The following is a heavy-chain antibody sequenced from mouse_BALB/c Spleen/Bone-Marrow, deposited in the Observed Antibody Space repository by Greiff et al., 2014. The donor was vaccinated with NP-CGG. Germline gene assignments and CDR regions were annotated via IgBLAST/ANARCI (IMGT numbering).Heavy chain of an antibody. CDR2: INPGSGGT. CDR3: ARRDGSYFDY. CDR1: GYAFTNYL. Sequence: QVQLQQSGAKLVRPGTSVKVSCKASGYAFTNYLIEWVKQRPGQGLEWIGMINPGSGGTNYNEKFKGKATLTADKSSSTAYMQLSSLTSDDSAVYFCARRDGSYFDYWGQGTTLTVSS. D-gene: IGHD3-3*01. V-gene: IGHV1-54*01. J-gene: IGHJ2*01.